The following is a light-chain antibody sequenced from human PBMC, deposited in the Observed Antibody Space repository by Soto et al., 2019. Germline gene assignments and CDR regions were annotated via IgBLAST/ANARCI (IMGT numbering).Light chain of an antibody. Sequence: IQMTQSPSSLSASVGDRVAITCRSSQSISDYLNWYQQKPGKALKLVIYGASTLQSGVPSRFSGSGSGTEFTLTISSLQPEDFATYYCQQLNSYPLTFGGGTKVDIK. CDR2: GAS. J-gene: IGKJ4*01. CDR3: QQLNSYPLT. CDR1: QSISDY. V-gene: IGKV1-17*01.